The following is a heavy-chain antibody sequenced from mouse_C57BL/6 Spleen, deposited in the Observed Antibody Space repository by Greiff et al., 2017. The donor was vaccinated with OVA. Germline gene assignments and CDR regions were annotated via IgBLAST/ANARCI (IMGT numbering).Heavy chain of an antibody. Sequence: EVKLVESGGGLVQPKGSLKLSCAASGFSFNTYAMNWVRQAPGKGLEWVARIRSKSNNYATYYADSVKDRFTISRDDSESMLYLQMNNLKTEDTAMYYGVRHEGYDYDGYAMDYWGQGTSVTVSS. CDR3: VRHEGYDYDGYAMDY. D-gene: IGHD2-4*01. V-gene: IGHV10-1*01. J-gene: IGHJ4*01. CDR1: GFSFNTYA. CDR2: IRSKSNNYAT.